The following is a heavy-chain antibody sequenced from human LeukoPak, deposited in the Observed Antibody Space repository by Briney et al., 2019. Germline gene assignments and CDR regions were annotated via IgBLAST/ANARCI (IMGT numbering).Heavy chain of an antibody. CDR3: AKALTRWAFDI. CDR2: MSLSTNGK. V-gene: IGHV3-23*01. D-gene: IGHD3-16*01. CDR1: GFTFSSND. J-gene: IGHJ3*02. Sequence: GGSLRLSCAASGFTFSSNDMSWVRQAPGKGLEWVSSMSLSTNGKTYADSVKGRFTISTDNAKNTLYLQMESLRAEDTAIYYCAKALTRWAFDIWGQGTTVTVSS.